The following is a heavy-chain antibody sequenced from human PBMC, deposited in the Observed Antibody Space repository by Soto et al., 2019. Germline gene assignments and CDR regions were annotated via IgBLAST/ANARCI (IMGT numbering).Heavy chain of an antibody. J-gene: IGHJ5*02. CDR1: GGSVSSGSYY. D-gene: IGHD3-10*01. CDR2: IYYSGST. V-gene: IGHV4-61*01. Sequence: QVQLQESGPGLVKPSETLSLTCTVSGGSVSSGSYYWSWIRQPPGKGLEWIGYIYYSGSTNYNPSLKSRGAISVDTSKNQFSLKLSSVTAADTAVYYCARDYYGSGSYLSWGQGTLVTVSS. CDR3: ARDYYGSGSYLS.